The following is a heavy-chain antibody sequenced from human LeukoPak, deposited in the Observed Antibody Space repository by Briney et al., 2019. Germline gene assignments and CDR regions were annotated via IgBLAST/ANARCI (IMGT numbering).Heavy chain of an antibody. CDR2: IYPGDSDT. CDR3: ARDAIAAATQGYFDL. CDR1: GYSFSTYW. J-gene: IGHJ2*01. Sequence: GESLKISCKSSGYSFSTYWIGWVRQMPGKGLEWMGIIYPGDSDTRYSPSFQGQVTISADKSINTAYLQWSNLKASDTAMYFCARDAIAAATQGYFDLWGRGTLVTVSS. V-gene: IGHV5-51*01. D-gene: IGHD6-13*01.